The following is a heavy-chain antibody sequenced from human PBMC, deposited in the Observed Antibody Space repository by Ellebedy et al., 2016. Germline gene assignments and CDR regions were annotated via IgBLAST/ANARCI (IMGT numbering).Heavy chain of an antibody. CDR1: RYTLTELS. Sequence: ASVKVSCKVSRYTLTELSMHWVRQAPGKGLEWMGRINPNSGDTKNAQKFQGWVTMTRDTSISTAYMELSRLRSDDTAVYYCARQEMATIGDAFDIWGQGTMVTVSS. CDR3: ARQEMATIGDAFDI. D-gene: IGHD5-24*01. CDR2: INPNSGDT. J-gene: IGHJ3*02. V-gene: IGHV1-2*04.